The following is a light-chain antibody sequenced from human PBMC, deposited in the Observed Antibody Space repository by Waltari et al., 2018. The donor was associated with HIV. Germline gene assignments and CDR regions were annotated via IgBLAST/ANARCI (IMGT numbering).Light chain of an antibody. Sequence: DIQMTQSPSFVSASVGDRVTITCRASQNIDRWVLWHQQKPGKAPKVLIYDASNLQSGVPSRFTGSGSATEFTLTINSLQPEDFVTYYCQQTYSFPFTFGPGTKVDMK. CDR3: QQTYSFPFT. CDR2: DAS. V-gene: IGKV1-12*02. CDR1: QNIDRW. J-gene: IGKJ3*01.